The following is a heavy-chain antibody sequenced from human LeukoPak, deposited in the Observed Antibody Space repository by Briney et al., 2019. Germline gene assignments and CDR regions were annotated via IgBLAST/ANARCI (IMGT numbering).Heavy chain of an antibody. Sequence: GGSLRLSCAASGFTFDDYAIHWVRQAPGKGLEWVSGISWNSGSVGYAESVKGRFTISRDNAKNSLYLQMNNLRAEDTALYYCAKDKGAMITFGGVIAWGQGTLVTVSS. CDR1: GFTFDDYA. CDR3: AKDKGAMITFGGVIA. D-gene: IGHD3-16*02. V-gene: IGHV3-9*01. CDR2: ISWNSGSV. J-gene: IGHJ5*02.